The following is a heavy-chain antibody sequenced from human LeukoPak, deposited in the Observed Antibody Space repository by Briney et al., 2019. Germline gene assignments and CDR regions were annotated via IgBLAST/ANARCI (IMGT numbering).Heavy chain of an antibody. CDR1: GFTFSDYY. CDR2: INWNGDNT. V-gene: IGHV3-20*04. Sequence: GGSLRLSCAASGFTFSDYYMSWIRQAPGKGLEWVSGINWNGDNTDYADSVKGRFTISRDNAKNSLYLQMNSLRAEDTALYYCARGFDGNFDYWGQGTLVTVSP. D-gene: IGHD3-9*01. J-gene: IGHJ4*02. CDR3: ARGFDGNFDY.